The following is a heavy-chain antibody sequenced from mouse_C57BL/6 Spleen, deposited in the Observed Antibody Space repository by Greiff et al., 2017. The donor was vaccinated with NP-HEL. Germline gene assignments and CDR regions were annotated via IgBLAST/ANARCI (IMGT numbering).Heavy chain of an antibody. CDR2: INPNNGGT. Sequence: VQLQQSGPELVKPGASVKISCKASGYTFTDYYMNWVKQSHGKSLEWIGDINPNNGGTSYNQKFKGKATLTVDKSSSTAYMELRSLTSEDSAVYYCARRGTVVARSYAMDYWGQGTSVTVSS. CDR1: GYTFTDYY. CDR3: ARRGTVVARSYAMDY. V-gene: IGHV1-26*01. D-gene: IGHD1-1*01. J-gene: IGHJ4*01.